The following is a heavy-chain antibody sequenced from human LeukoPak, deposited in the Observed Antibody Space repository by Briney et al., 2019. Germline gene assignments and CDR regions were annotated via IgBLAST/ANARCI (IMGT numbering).Heavy chain of an antibody. V-gene: IGHV4-59*08. CDR3: ARRIVGATDFLDY. CDR2: VSYSGST. CDR1: GGSISSYY. D-gene: IGHD1-26*01. J-gene: IGHJ4*02. Sequence: SETLSLTCSVSGGSISSYYWTWIRQPPGKGLEWIGYVSYSGSTNYNPSLKSRVTISLNTSKNQFYLKLTSVTAADTAVYYCARRIVGATDFLDYWGQGILVTVSS.